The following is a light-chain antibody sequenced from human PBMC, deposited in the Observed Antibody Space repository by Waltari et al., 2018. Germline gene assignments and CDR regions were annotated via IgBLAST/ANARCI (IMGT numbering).Light chain of an antibody. CDR3: QQYFALPQT. Sequence: IVMTQSPDSLAVSLGERAAIKCKSSQNLLYSSVNKSYLAWYQHKQRQPPKLLIFWASMRVFVVPERFSGSGSGTDFTLAISRLQAEDVAVYYCQQYFALPQTFGQGTKVEV. V-gene: IGKV4-1*01. J-gene: IGKJ1*01. CDR2: WAS. CDR1: QNLLYSSVNKSY.